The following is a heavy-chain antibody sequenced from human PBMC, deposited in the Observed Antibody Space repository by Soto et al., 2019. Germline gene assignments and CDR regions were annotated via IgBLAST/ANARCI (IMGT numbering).Heavy chain of an antibody. D-gene: IGHD2-21*02. Sequence: PGESLKISCKGSGYSFTSYWISWVRQMPGKGLEWMGRIDPSDSYTNYSPSFQGHVTISADKSISTAYLQWSSLKASDTAMYYCARHYRTSNVVVTANNYYHGMDVWGQGTTVTVSS. V-gene: IGHV5-10-1*01. CDR1: GYSFTSYW. J-gene: IGHJ6*02. CDR3: ARHYRTSNVVVTANNYYHGMDV. CDR2: IDPSDSYT.